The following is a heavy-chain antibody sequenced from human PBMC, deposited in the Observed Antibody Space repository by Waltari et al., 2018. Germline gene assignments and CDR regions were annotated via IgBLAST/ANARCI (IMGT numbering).Heavy chain of an antibody. CDR2: IYYSGST. Sequence: QVQLQESGPGLVKPSETLSLTCTVSGGSISSHYWSWIRQPPGKGLEWIGYIYYSGSTNYNPSLKSRVTISVDTSKNQFSLKLSSVTAADTAVYYCVRDLRHRSYYYDSSGYFDYWGQGTLVTVSS. D-gene: IGHD3-22*01. CDR3: VRDLRHRSYYYDSSGYFDY. V-gene: IGHV4-59*11. J-gene: IGHJ4*02. CDR1: GGSISSHY.